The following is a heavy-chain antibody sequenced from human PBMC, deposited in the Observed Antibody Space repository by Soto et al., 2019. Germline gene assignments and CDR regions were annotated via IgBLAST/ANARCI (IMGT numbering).Heavy chain of an antibody. CDR1: GFTFRNFA. CDR3: AGAAGEMATTPHGY. V-gene: IGHV3-21*06. D-gene: IGHD3-16*01. J-gene: IGHJ4*02. Sequence: EVQLVESGGGQVRPGGSLRLSCAVSGFTFRNFAMNWVRQAPGKGLEWVSSISSTGGSIYYAESLKGRFTVSRDNAQNFLYLQMNRLRVEDTAVCYCAGAAGEMATTPHGYWGQGTLVTVSS. CDR2: ISSTGGSI.